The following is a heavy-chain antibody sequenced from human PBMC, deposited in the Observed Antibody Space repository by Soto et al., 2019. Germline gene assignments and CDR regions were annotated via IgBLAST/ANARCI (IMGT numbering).Heavy chain of an antibody. D-gene: IGHD1-26*01. V-gene: IGHV3-30*18. CDR3: AKGRVVGATLDY. CDR2: ISYDGSNK. J-gene: IGHJ4*02. Sequence: QVQLVESGGGVVQPGRSLRLSCAASGFTFSSYGMHWVRQAPGKGLEWVAVISYDGSNKYYADSVKGRFTISRDNSKNTLYLQMNSLRAEDTAVYYCAKGRVVGATLDYWGQGTLVTVSS. CDR1: GFTFSSYG.